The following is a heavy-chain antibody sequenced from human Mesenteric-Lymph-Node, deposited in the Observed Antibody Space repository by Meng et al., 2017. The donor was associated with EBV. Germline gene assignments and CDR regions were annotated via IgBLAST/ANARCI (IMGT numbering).Heavy chain of an antibody. V-gene: IGHV4-34*01. CDR3: ATIGTFASNIDP. CDR1: GASFSDYY. D-gene: IGHD3-16*01. J-gene: IGHJ5*02. CDR2: VNHGGTT. Sequence: HVQPQECGAGRLQPSPTLSLPFPVYGASFSDYYWTWIRQPPGKGLEWIGEVNHGGTTIYNPSLESRITISVDTSKNQFSLKLTSVTAADTAVYYCATIGTFASNIDPWGQGTLVTVSS.